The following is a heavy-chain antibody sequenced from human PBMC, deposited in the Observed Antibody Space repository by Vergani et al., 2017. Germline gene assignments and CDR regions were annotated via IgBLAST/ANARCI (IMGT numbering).Heavy chain of an antibody. CDR2: IYPGDSDT. Sequence: EVQLVQSGAEVKTPGAPLKISCKGSGYSFTSYWIGWVRQRPGKGLEWMGIIYPGDSDTRYSPSFQGQVTISADKSISPAYLQWSSLKASDTAMYYCASGWRYYRFDIGGQGTMVTVSS. CDR3: ASGWRYYRFDI. D-gene: IGHD1-26*01. CDR1: GYSFTSYW. V-gene: IGHV5-51*03. J-gene: IGHJ3*02.